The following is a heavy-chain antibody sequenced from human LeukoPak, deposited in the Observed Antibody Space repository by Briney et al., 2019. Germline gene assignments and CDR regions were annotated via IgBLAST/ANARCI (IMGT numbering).Heavy chain of an antibody. D-gene: IGHD3-3*01. CDR1: GFTFSSYG. Sequence: PGGSLRLSCAASGFTFSSYGMHWVRQAPGKGLEWVSFISGIGGSTHYADSVKGRFTISRDNSKNTLFLQMNSLRADDTAVYYCAKDREWLIHAFDIWGQGTLVSVS. CDR3: AKDREWLIHAFDI. V-gene: IGHV3-23*01. J-gene: IGHJ3*02. CDR2: ISGIGGST.